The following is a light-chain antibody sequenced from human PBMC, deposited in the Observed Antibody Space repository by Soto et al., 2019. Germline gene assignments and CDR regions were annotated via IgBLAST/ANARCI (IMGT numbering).Light chain of an antibody. CDR2: GAS. Sequence: EIVLTQSPGTLSLSPGDRATLTCRASQSVSSTYLAWYQQRPGQAPGLLLYGASNRASGIPDRFAGSGSGTDFTLTISRLEPEDFAVYYCQQYGSSTWTFGQGTKVDIK. CDR3: QQYGSSTWT. J-gene: IGKJ1*01. V-gene: IGKV3-20*01. CDR1: QSVSSTY.